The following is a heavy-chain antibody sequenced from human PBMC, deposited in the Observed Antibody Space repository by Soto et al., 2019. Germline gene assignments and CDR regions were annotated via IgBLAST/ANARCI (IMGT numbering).Heavy chain of an antibody. CDR3: ARGVGGPYYYYDYGMDV. J-gene: IGHJ6*02. V-gene: IGHV3-30-3*01. Sequence: QVQLVESGGGVVQPGRSLRLSCAASGFTFSSYAMHWVRQAPGKGLEWVAVISYDGSNKYYADSVKGRFTIPRDNSKNTLYVQMNRLRVEDTAVDYCARGVGGPYYYYDYGMDVWGQGTTVTVAS. D-gene: IGHD2-15*01. CDR2: ISYDGSNK. CDR1: GFTFSSYA.